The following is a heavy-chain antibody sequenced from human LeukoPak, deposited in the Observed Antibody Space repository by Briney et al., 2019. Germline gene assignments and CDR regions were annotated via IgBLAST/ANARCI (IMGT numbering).Heavy chain of an antibody. CDR1: GYSFTSYW. CDR2: IYPGDSDT. CDR3: ARAAMYYYDSSGYYYFDY. Sequence: GESLKISCKGSGYSFTSYWIGWVRQMPGKGLEWMGIIYPGDSDTRYSPSFQGQVTISADKSISTAYLQWSSLKASDTAMYYCARAAMYYYDSSGYYYFDYWGQGTLVTVSS. J-gene: IGHJ4*02. D-gene: IGHD3-22*01. V-gene: IGHV5-51*01.